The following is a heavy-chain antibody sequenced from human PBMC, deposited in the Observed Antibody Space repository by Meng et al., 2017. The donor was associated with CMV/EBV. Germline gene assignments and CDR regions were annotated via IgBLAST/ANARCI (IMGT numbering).Heavy chain of an antibody. J-gene: IGHJ4*02. V-gene: IGHV1-69*05. D-gene: IGHD6-6*01. Sequence: CCKASGGTFNSYAISWVRQAPGQGLGWMGGIIPIFGTANYAQKFQGRVTITTDESTSTAYMELSSLRSEDTAVYYCARGEQLAPFDYWGQGTLVTVSS. CDR1: GGTFNSYA. CDR2: IIPIFGTA. CDR3: ARGEQLAPFDY.